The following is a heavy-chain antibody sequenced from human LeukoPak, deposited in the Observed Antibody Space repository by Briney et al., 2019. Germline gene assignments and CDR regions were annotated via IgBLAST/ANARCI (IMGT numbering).Heavy chain of an antibody. D-gene: IGHD6-13*01. J-gene: IGHJ6*03. V-gene: IGHV3-30*02. CDR2: IRYDGSNK. Sequence: GGSLRLSCAASGFTFSSYGMHWVRQAPGKGLEWVAFIRYDGSNKYYADSVKGRFTISRDNSKNTLYLQMNSLRAEDTAVYYCARLTLIAAAGYYMDVWGKGTTVTVSS. CDR3: ARLTLIAAAGYYMDV. CDR1: GFTFSSYG.